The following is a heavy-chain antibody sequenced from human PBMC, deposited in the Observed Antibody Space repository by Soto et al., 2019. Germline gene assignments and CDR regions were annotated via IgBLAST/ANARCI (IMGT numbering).Heavy chain of an antibody. CDR3: AKSYGDLRPYGMGV. CDR2: ISGSGGST. V-gene: IGHV3-23*01. D-gene: IGHD4-17*01. CDR1: GFPFITYA. Sequence: PLGFLILSWTPSGFPFITYAMSWIGQATGKGLEWVSAISGSGGSTYYADSVKGRFTISRDNSKNTLYLQMNSLRAEDTAVYYCAKSYGDLRPYGMGVWGQRITVTVSS. J-gene: IGHJ6*02.